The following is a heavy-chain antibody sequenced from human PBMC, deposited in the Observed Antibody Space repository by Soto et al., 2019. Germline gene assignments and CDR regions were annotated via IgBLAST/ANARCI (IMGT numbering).Heavy chain of an antibody. Sequence: QTGGSLRLSCAASGFTFSSYAMSWVRQAPGKGLEWVSAISGSGGSTYYADSVKGRFTISRDNSKNTLYLQMNSLRAEDTAVYYCAKDKGSPLNSDVQDYWGKGTLVTVSS. CDR3: AKDKGSPLNSDVQDY. D-gene: IGHD6-6*01. CDR1: GFTFSSYA. V-gene: IGHV3-23*01. J-gene: IGHJ4*02. CDR2: ISGSGGST.